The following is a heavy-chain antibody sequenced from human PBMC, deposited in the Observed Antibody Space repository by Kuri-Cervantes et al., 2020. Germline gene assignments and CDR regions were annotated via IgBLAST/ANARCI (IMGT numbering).Heavy chain of an antibody. J-gene: IGHJ3*02. D-gene: IGHD2-21*02. CDR2: IYYSGST. CDR3: ATRGAYCGGDCYPGDAFDI. CDR1: GGSISSSSYY. V-gene: IGHV4-39*01. Sequence: ESLKISCTVSGGSISSSSYYWGWIRQPPGKGLEWIGSIYYSGSTYYNPSLKSRVTISVDTSKNQFSLKLSSVTAADTAVYYCATRGAYCGGDCYPGDAFDIWGQGTMVTVSS.